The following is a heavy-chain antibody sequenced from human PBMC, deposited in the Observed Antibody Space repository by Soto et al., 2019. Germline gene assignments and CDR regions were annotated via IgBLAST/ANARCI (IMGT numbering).Heavy chain of an antibody. V-gene: IGHV3-7*03. CDR2: IKEDGSEI. J-gene: IGHJ4*02. CDR3: ARVRYYFDY. Sequence: GSLRLSCAASGFTFSRYWLTWVRQAPGKGLEWVANIKEDGSEIYYVDSVKGRFTTSRDNAKNSLYLQMNSLRAEDTAVYYCARVRYYFDYWGQGSLVTVS. D-gene: IGHD3-10*01. CDR1: GFTFSRYW.